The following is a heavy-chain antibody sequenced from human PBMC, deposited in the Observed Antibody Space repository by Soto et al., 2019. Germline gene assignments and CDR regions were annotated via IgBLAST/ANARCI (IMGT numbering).Heavy chain of an antibody. CDR2: IYYSGTT. V-gene: IGHV4-59*08. Sequence: SETLSLTCTVSGASISNSYWSWIRQPPGKRLEWIGYIYYSGTTNYNPSLNSRVTISVDTSKNQFSLKLSSVTAADTAVYYCARHVGPIGMDVWGQGTTVTVSS. D-gene: IGHD1-26*01. CDR3: ARHVGPIGMDV. J-gene: IGHJ6*02. CDR1: GASISNSY.